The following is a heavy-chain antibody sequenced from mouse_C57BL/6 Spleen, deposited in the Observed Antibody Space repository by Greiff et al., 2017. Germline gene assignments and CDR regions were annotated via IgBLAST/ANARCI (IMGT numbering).Heavy chain of an antibody. J-gene: IGHJ3*01. CDR1: GYTFTSYW. D-gene: IGHD2-2*01. V-gene: IGHV1-64*01. CDR2: IHPNSGST. CDR3: ARSPYGYEAAWFAY. Sequence: QVQLQQPGAELVKPGASVKLSCKASGYTFTSYWMHWVKQRPGQGLEWIGMIHPNSGSTNYNEKFKSKATLTVDKSSSTAYMQLSSLTSEDSAVYYCARSPYGYEAAWFAYWGQGTLVTVSA.